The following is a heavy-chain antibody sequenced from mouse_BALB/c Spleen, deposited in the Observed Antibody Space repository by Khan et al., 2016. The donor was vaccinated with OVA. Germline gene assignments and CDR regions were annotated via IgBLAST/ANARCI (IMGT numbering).Heavy chain of an antibody. CDR2: IDPPNDDS. CDR3: ATLYGNPFVF. V-gene: IGHV14-3*02. CDR1: GFNIKDTY. Sequence: EVQLQESGAELVKPGASVKLSCSVSGFNIKDTYIHWMKQRPEQGLVWIGRIDPPNDDSKYGPKFQAKATLTADTSSNTAYLQLSSLTSEDTAFYYCATLYGNPFVFWGQGTLVSVSA. D-gene: IGHD2-1*01. J-gene: IGHJ3*01.